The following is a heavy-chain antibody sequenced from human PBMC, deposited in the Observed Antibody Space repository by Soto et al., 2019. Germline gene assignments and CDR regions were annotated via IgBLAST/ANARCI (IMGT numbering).Heavy chain of an antibody. CDR3: ARDAQYSSRWHPIDY. CDR1: GYTFTDYG. J-gene: IGHJ4*02. V-gene: IGHV1-18*01. CDR2: IHTYNGNT. D-gene: IGHD3-22*01. Sequence: QVQLVQSGAEVRKPGASVKVYCKASGYTFTDYGISWVRQAPGQRLEWMGWIHTYNGNTNYAQKLQGRVTMTTATSTSTAYMELRTLRSDDTAVYYCARDAQYSSRWHPIDYWGQGTLVAVSS.